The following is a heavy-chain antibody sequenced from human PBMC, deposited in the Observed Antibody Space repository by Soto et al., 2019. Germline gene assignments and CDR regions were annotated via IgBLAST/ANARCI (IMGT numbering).Heavy chain of an antibody. J-gene: IGHJ4*02. D-gene: IGHD6-25*01. CDR3: ASEFIAATDY. V-gene: IGHV3-30*03. CDR1: GFTFSNYG. Sequence: GGSLRLSCASSGFTFSNYGMHWVRQAPGKGLEWVAIISYDGDNEYYADSVRGRFTISRDNSKNTLYLQMNSLRAEDTAVYYCASEFIAATDYLGQGTLVTVSS. CDR2: ISYDGDNE.